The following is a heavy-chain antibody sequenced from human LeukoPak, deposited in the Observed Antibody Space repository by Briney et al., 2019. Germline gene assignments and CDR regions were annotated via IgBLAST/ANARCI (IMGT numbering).Heavy chain of an antibody. J-gene: IGHJ4*02. V-gene: IGHV4-31*03. D-gene: IGHD1-14*01. CDR2: IHYSGST. Sequence: KSSETLSLTCTVSGDSISSGGYYWSWIRQHPGKGLEWIGYIHYSGSTFYSPSPKSRLIISVDTSKNQFSLKLRSVTAADTAVYYCARRGAGGIYFDYWGQGTLVTVSS. CDR1: GDSISSGGYY. CDR3: ARRGAGGIYFDY.